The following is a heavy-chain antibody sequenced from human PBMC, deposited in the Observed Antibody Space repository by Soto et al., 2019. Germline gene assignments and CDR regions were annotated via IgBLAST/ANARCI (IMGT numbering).Heavy chain of an antibody. J-gene: IGHJ4*02. CDR3: ARGPAVDVGPTYFDY. CDR2: IIPVSGTT. V-gene: IGHV1-69*01. D-gene: IGHD1-26*01. Sequence: QVQLVQSGAEVKKPGSSVKVSCKAIGGVISSYAISWVRQAPGQGLEWMGGIIPVSGTTTYAQKFQARVTITADESTTTAYMELSSLRSEDTAVYYCARGPAVDVGPTYFDYWGQGTPVTVSP. CDR1: GGVISSYA.